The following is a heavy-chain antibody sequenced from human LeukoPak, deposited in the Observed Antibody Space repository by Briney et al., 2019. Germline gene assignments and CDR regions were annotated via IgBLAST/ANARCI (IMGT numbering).Heavy chain of an antibody. J-gene: IGHJ4*02. CDR2: ISHSGAT. V-gene: IGHV4-34*01. CDR1: GGSFSDYH. D-gene: IGHD3-10*01. Sequence: SETLSLTCAVSGGSFSDYHWNWIRQSPGKGLEWLGEISHSGATTYNPSLKSRVTISTDMSKNQFSLKLTSVTAADTAVYYCARQTYGVLYFDSWGQGTLAIVSS. CDR3: ARQTYGVLYFDS.